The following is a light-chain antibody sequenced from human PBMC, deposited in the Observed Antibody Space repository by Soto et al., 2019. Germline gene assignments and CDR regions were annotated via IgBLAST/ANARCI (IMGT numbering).Light chain of an antibody. J-gene: IGKJ4*01. V-gene: IGKV3-20*01. Sequence: EIVLTQSPGTLSLSAGERATLSCRASQSVSSTYLAWYQQKPGQAPRLLIYAASRRATGIPDRFSGSGSGTDFTLTISRLEPEDFAVYYCQQYESSPTTFGGGTKVEIK. CDR1: QSVSSTY. CDR3: QQYESSPTT. CDR2: AAS.